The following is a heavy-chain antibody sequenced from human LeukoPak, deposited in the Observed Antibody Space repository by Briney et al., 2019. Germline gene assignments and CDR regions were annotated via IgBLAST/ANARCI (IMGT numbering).Heavy chain of an antibody. CDR1: GGSFSGYY. J-gene: IGHJ3*02. V-gene: IGHV4-34*09. Sequence: SETLSLTCAVYGGSFSGYYWSWIRQPPGKGLEWIGEINHSGSTYYNPSLKSRVTISVDTSENQFSLKLSSVTAADTAVYYCAREKTAYYYDSSGFSEGAFDIWGQGTMVTVSS. D-gene: IGHD3-22*01. CDR3: AREKTAYYYDSSGFSEGAFDI. CDR2: INHSGST.